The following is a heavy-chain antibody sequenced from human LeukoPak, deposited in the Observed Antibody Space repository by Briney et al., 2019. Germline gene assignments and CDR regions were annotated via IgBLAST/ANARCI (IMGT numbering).Heavy chain of an antibody. V-gene: IGHV3-7*01. J-gene: IGHJ4*02. Sequence: GGSLRLSCAASGFIFSSYSMSWVRQAPGKGLEWVANIKQDGSEKYYVDSVKGRFTISRDNAKNSVYLQMNSLRAEDTAVYYCARQLGGSGSYWGQGALVTVSS. CDR1: GFIFSSYS. D-gene: IGHD3-10*01. CDR2: IKQDGSEK. CDR3: ARQLGGSGSY.